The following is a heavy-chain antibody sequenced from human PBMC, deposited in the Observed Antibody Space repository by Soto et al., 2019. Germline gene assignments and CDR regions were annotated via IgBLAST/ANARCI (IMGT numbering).Heavy chain of an antibody. CDR1: GGTFSSYD. CDR3: ARPTTVTTGDYSYYYGLDV. V-gene: IGHV1-8*02. CDR2: MNPESAYT. J-gene: IGHJ6*02. D-gene: IGHD4-17*01. Sequence: QVQLVQSGAEVKKPGSSVKVSCKASGGTFSSYDINWVRQAPGQGLEWMGWMNPESAYTGYAQKFQGRVTMTRDTSINTAYMELSSLRSEDTAVYYCARPTTVTTGDYSYYYGLDVWGQGTTVTVSS.